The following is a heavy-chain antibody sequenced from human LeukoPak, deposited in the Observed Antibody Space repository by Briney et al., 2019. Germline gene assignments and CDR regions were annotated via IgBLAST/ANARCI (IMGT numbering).Heavy chain of an antibody. V-gene: IGHV3-30*18. Sequence: GGSLRLSCAASGFTFSSYGMHWVRQAPGKGLEGVAVISYDGSNKYYADSVKRRFTISRDNSKNTLYLQMNSLRAEDTAVYYCAKELYYYDSSGSPPGYWGQGTLVTVSS. CDR2: ISYDGSNK. CDR3: AKELYYYDSSGSPPGY. J-gene: IGHJ4*02. D-gene: IGHD3-22*01. CDR1: GFTFSSYG.